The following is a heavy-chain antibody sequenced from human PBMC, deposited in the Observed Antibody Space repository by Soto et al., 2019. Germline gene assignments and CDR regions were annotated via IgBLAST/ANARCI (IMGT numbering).Heavy chain of an antibody. Sequence: LETLSLTCTVSGGSISSSSYYWGWIRQPPGKGLEWIGSIYYSGSTYYNPPLKSRVTISVDTSKNQFSLKLSSVTAADTAVYYCARPDQSAAGIFDYWGQGTLVTVSS. CDR3: ARPDQSAAGIFDY. V-gene: IGHV4-39*01. J-gene: IGHJ4*02. CDR2: IYYSGST. CDR1: GGSISSSSYY. D-gene: IGHD6-13*01.